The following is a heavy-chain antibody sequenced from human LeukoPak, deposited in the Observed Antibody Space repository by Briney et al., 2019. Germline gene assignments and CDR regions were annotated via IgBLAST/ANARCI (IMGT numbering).Heavy chain of an antibody. CDR3: AKDGTSSWFGEAT. V-gene: IGHV3-30*18. CDR2: ISTDGSYK. D-gene: IGHD6-13*01. J-gene: IGHJ5*02. Sequence: GGSLRLSCAASGFTFSDYGMQWFRQPPGRGLGGGELISTDGSYKDYADSVKGRFTLSRDNSKNTLFLQMNSLRVEDTAVYYCAKDGTSSWFGEATWGQGTLVTVSS. CDR1: GFTFSDYG.